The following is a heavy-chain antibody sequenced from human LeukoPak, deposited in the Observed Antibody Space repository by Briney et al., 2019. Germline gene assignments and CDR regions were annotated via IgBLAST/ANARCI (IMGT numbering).Heavy chain of an antibody. D-gene: IGHD3-22*01. CDR3: ARDNQYYHDSSGYYYNWFDP. V-gene: IGHV4-4*07. J-gene: IGHJ5*02. Sequence: SETLSLTCTVSGYSISSGYYWGWIRQPAGKGLEWIGRIYTSGSTNYNPSLKSRVTMSVDTSKNQFSLKLSSVTAADTAVYYCARDNQYYHDSSGYYYNWFDPWGQGTLVTVSS. CDR1: GYSISSGYY. CDR2: IYTSGST.